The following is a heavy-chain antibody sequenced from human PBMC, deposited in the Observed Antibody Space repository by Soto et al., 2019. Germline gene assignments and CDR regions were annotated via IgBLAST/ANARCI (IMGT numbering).Heavy chain of an antibody. CDR3: ARGSSIFGVVYDAFDI. CDR1: GYTFTSYY. J-gene: IGHJ3*02. D-gene: IGHD3-3*01. V-gene: IGHV1-46*01. CDR2: INPSGGST. Sequence: ASVKVSCKASGYTFTSYYMHWVRQAPGQGLEWMGIINPSGGSTSYARKFQGRVTMTRDTSTSTVYMELSSLRSEDTAVYYCARGSSIFGVVYDAFDIWGQGTMVTVSS.